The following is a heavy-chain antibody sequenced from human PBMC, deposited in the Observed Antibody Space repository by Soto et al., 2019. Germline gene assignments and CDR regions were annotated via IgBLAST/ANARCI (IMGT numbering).Heavy chain of an antibody. CDR2: INHSGST. CDR3: ARVCRRDTMIVVVTAIDY. Sequence: QVQLQQWGAGLLKPSETLSLTCAVYGGSFSGYYWSWIRQPPGKGLEWIGEINHSGSTNYNPSLKSRVTISVDTSKNQFSLKLSSVTAADTAVYYCARVCRRDTMIVVVTAIDYWGQGTLVTVSS. J-gene: IGHJ4*02. V-gene: IGHV4-34*01. D-gene: IGHD3-22*01. CDR1: GGSFSGYY.